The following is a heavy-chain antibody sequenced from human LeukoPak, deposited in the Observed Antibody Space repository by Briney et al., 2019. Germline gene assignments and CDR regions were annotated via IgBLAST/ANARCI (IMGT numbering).Heavy chain of an antibody. J-gene: IGHJ3*02. Sequence: GGSLRLSCAASGFTFSSYAMNWVRQAPGKGLEWVSAISGSGGSTYYADSVKGRFTISRDNSKNTLYLQMNSLRAEDTAVYYCAKGRRITMVRGPHDAFDIWGQGTMVTVSS. CDR1: GFTFSSYA. CDR2: ISGSGGST. D-gene: IGHD3-10*01. V-gene: IGHV3-23*01. CDR3: AKGRRITMVRGPHDAFDI.